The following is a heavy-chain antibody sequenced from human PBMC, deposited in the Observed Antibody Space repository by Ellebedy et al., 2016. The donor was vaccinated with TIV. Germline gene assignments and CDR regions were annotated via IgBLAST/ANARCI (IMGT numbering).Heavy chain of an antibody. V-gene: IGHV4-59*01. CDR2: HFYSGDT. D-gene: IGHD3-16*01. CDR3: VRFDYDVEGYYGLDV. Sequence: SETLSLXXSVPGGSISRYSWTWIRQPLGKGLEWIGYHFYSGDTKYNPSLESRVTMSVDTSKNQFSLTLRSVTAADTAVYYCVRFDYDVEGYYGLDVWGRGTTVTVSS. CDR1: GGSISRYS. J-gene: IGHJ6*02.